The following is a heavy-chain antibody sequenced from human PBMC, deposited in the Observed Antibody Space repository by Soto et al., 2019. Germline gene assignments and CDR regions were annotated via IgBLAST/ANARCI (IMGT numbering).Heavy chain of an antibody. D-gene: IGHD3-10*01. V-gene: IGHV3-74*01. CDR3: ARVHYYGSGSYYFDY. CDR1: GFTFSSYW. J-gene: IGHJ4*02. CDR2: INSDGSST. Sequence: GESLKISCAASGFTFSSYWMHWVRQAPGKGLVWVSRINSDGSSTSYADSVKGRFTISRDNAKNTLYLQMNSLRAEDTAVYYCARVHYYGSGSYYFDYWGQGTLVTVSS.